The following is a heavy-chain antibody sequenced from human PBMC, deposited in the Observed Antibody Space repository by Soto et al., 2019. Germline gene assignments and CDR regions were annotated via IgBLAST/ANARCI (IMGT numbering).Heavy chain of an antibody. CDR1: GGSINSGDYY. J-gene: IGHJ5*02. CDR3: AREGGFCSGGSCYGNNWFDP. Sequence: SETLSLTCTVSGGSINSGDYYWSWIRQPPGKGLEWIGYIYYSGSTYYNPSLKSQVTISVDTSKNQFSLKLSSVTAADTAVYYCAREGGFCSGGSCYGNNWFDPWGQGTLVAVSS. CDR2: IYYSGST. V-gene: IGHV4-30-4*01. D-gene: IGHD2-15*01.